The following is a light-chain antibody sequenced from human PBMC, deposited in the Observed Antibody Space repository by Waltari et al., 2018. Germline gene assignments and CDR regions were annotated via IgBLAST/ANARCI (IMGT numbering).Light chain of an antibody. CDR2: DAS. J-gene: IGKJ4*01. CDR3: QQRNDWPLT. Sequence: DIVLTQSPAPLSLSPGERANLSCSASENAFQYVAWYQQRPGQAPSLLLADASNRATGVPDRFDACGSGTDFTLTISSLEPEDFAVYYCQQRNDWPLTFGGGTRVEIK. V-gene: IGKV3-11*01. CDR1: ENAFQY.